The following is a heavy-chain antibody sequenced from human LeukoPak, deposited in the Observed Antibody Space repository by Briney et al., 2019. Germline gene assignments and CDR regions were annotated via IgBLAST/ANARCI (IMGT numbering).Heavy chain of an antibody. V-gene: IGHV1-69*13. D-gene: IGHD3-10*01. CDR1: RGTFSSYA. CDR3: ARDYYGSGTYYKPFDY. J-gene: IGHJ4*02. CDR2: IIPIFGTT. Sequence: SVKVSCKASRGTFSSYAISWVRQAPGQGLEWMGGIIPIFGTTNYAQKFQGRVTITADESTSTAYMELSSLRSEDTAVYYCARDYYGSGTYYKPFDYWGQGTLVTVSS.